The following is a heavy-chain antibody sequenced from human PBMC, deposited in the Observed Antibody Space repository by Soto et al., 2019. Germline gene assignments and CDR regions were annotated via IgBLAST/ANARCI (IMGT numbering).Heavy chain of an antibody. V-gene: IGHV4-61*01. Sequence: SETLSLTCTVSGDSVSSGSHYWSWVRQPPGRGLEWIGFIHYSGNTNYNPSLKSRVTISLDKSKNQFSPNLSSVTAADTAVYYCASLKTYDTPNKSDYSGQGSLVTLSS. CDR1: GDSVSSGSHY. D-gene: IGHD3-16*01. CDR3: ASLKTYDTPNKSDY. J-gene: IGHJ4*02. CDR2: IHYSGNT.